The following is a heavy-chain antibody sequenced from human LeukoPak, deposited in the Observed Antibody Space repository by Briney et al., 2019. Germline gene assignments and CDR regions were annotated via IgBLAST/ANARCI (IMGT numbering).Heavy chain of an antibody. CDR1: GFTFSSYW. Sequence: GGSLRLSCTASGFTFSSYWMNWVRQAPGKGLEWVANIKEDGSEKYYVDSVKGRFTISRENAKNSLYLKMNSLRAEDTAVYYCARDPSSLRDSFDYWGKGTLVTVSS. V-gene: IGHV3-7*01. J-gene: IGHJ4*02. CDR2: IKEDGSEK. CDR3: ARDPSSLRDSFDY.